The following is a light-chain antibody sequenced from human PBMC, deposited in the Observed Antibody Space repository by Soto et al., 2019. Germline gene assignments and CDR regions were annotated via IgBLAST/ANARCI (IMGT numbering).Light chain of an antibody. CDR2: KAS. V-gene: IGKV1-5*03. CDR3: QQYNSFSRT. J-gene: IGKJ2*01. Sequence: DIQMTQSPSTLSASVGDRVAITCRASQSISTWLAWYQQKSGKAPKLLIYKASTLESGVPSRFSGSGSGTEFTLTISSLQPDDLATYYCQQYNSFSRTFGQGTKLEIK. CDR1: QSISTW.